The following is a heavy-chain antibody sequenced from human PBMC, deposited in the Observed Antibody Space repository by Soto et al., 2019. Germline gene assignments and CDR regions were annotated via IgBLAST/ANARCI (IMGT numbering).Heavy chain of an antibody. Sequence: PSETLSLTCTVSGESVTRSRYYWGWIRQPPGKGLEWIGSIYYSGSTYYNPSLKSRITISIDTSKNQFSLNMNSMTAADTAVYYCATEGGVVDANWFGPWGQGTLVTVSS. D-gene: IGHD3-22*01. J-gene: IGHJ5*02. CDR2: IYYSGST. CDR1: GESVTRSRYY. CDR3: ATEGGVVDANWFGP. V-gene: IGHV4-39*02.